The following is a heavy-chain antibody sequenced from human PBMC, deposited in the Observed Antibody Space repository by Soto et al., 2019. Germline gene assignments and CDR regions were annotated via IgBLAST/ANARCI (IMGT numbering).Heavy chain of an antibody. CDR3: TTDSTQTFCDGGPCYSVQTKSHDS. CDR1: GFTFSNGW. V-gene: IGHV3-15*01. J-gene: IGHJ4*02. Sequence: EVQLVESGGGLVKPGGSLRLSCAASGFTFSNGWMSWVRQAPGKGLEWGGRIKSKIAGGTTDYSAPVKGRFTISRDDSRDTMYLQRKSLRAEDTAVYYCTTDSTQTFCDGGPCYSVQTKSHDSWGQGTLVTVSS. CDR2: IKSKIAGGTT. D-gene: IGHD2-15*01.